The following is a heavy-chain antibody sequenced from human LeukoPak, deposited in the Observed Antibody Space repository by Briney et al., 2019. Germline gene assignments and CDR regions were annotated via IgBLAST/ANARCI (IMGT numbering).Heavy chain of an antibody. CDR1: GGSTNSYY. V-gene: IGHV4-59*01. D-gene: IGHD6-13*01. Sequence: ETLSLTCTVSGGSTNSYYWSWIRQPPGKGLEWIGYIDYSGRTKYNPSLKSRVTISVDTSKNQFSLKLSSVTAADTAVYYCARGTRAAVILPYYKDVWGKGTTVTVSS. CDR3: ARGTRAAVILPYYKDV. J-gene: IGHJ6*03. CDR2: IDYSGRT.